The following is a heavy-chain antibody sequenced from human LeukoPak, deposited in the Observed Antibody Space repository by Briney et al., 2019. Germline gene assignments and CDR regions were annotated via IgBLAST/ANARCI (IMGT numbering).Heavy chain of an antibody. CDR3: ARAPPVLRYFDWLLNYFDY. V-gene: IGHV4-59*12. CDR1: GGSISSYY. J-gene: IGHJ4*02. Sequence: SETLSLTCTVSGGSISSYYWSWIRQPPGKGLEWIGSIYYSGSTYYNPSLKSRVTISVDTSKNQFSLKLSSVTAADTAVYYCARAPPVLRYFDWLLNYFDYWGQGTLVTVSS. CDR2: IYYSGST. D-gene: IGHD3-9*01.